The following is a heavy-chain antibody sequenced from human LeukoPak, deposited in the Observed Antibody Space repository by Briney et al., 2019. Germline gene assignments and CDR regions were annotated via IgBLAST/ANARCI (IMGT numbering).Heavy chain of an antibody. Sequence: GESLQISCQASGYIFTSYWIGWVRQLPGKGLEWMGIMYPGDSDTRYSPSFQGQVTISADKSISTASLQWSSLKASDTAMYYCARDYYDSSGYSRDAFDIWGQGTMVTVSS. J-gene: IGHJ3*02. V-gene: IGHV5-51*01. CDR3: ARDYYDSSGYSRDAFDI. CDR1: GYIFTSYW. CDR2: MYPGDSDT. D-gene: IGHD3-22*01.